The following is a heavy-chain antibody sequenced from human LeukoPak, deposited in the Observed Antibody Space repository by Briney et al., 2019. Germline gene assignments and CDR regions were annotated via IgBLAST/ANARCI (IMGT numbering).Heavy chain of an antibody. D-gene: IGHD3-3*01. Sequence: SVKVSCKASACTFSSYAISWMRQPPAQGLEWMGGIIPIFGTANYAQKSQGRVTITTHESTSTAYLELSSLRSEDTAVYYCARNSGITIFGVVSSGSYMDVWGKGPTVTVSS. J-gene: IGHJ6*03. CDR1: ACTFSSYA. CDR2: IIPIFGTA. CDR3: ARNSGITIFGVVSSGSYMDV. V-gene: IGHV1-69*05.